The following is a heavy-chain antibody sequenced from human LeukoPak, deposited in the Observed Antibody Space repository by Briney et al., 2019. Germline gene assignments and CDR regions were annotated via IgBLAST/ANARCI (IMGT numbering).Heavy chain of an antibody. CDR3: ARVLFNSGYDS. Sequence: GASVKVSCKVSGVTFTGAYMHWVRQAPGQGLEWMGWNNPNSGETRYEQKFQGRVTMTRDTSIDTVHMELGSLTSDDTAVYYCARVLFNSGYDSWGQGTLVTVSS. V-gene: IGHV1-2*02. CDR2: NNPNSGET. D-gene: IGHD2-2*03. CDR1: GVTFTGAY. J-gene: IGHJ5*01.